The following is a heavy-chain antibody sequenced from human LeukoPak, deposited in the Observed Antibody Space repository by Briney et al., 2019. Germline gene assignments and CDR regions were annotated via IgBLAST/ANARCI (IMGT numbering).Heavy chain of an antibody. CDR3: GASVFW. CDR1: GFTLSSYW. V-gene: IGHV3-7*03. Sequence: GGSLRLSCAASGFTLSSYWMSWVRPAPGKGREWLANLKQVGSEKHCVASVTGRFTISKDNAKNSLYLEVNSLRAEESAVYYCGASVFWWGQGTLVTVSS. D-gene: IGHD2/OR15-2a*01. J-gene: IGHJ4*02. CDR2: LKQVGSEK.